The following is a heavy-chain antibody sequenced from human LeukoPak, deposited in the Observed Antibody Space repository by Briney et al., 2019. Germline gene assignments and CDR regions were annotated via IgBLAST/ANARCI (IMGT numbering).Heavy chain of an antibody. CDR3: ARAMSHIYYYGMDV. V-gene: IGHV3-30-3*01. Sequence: GRSLRLSCAASGFTFSSYAMHWVRQAPGKGLEWVAVISYDGSNKYYADSVKGRFTISRDNSKNTLYLQMNSLRAEDTAVYYCARAMSHIYYYGMDVWGQGTTVTVSS. CDR2: ISYDGSNK. CDR1: GFTFSSYA. J-gene: IGHJ6*02.